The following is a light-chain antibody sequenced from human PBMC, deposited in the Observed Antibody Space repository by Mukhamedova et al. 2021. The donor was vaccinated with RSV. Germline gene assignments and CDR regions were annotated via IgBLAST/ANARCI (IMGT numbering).Light chain of an antibody. V-gene: IGLV2-14*03. CDR3: SSYGTRGTLL. CDR2: VN. J-gene: IGLJ2*01. Sequence: VNSRPSGVSDRFSGSVSGSTASLTISGLQAEDEADYYCSSYGTRGTLLFGGGTKLTAL.